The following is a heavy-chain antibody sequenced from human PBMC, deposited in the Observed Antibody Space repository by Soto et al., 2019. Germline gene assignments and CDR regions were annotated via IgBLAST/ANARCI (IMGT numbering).Heavy chain of an antibody. V-gene: IGHV1-8*01. CDR3: ARGLTPSGYDYLDY. Sequence: ASVKVSCKASGYTFTSYDINWVRQATGQGLEWMGWTNPNSGNTGYAQKFQGRVTMTRNTSISTAYMELSSLRSEDTAVYYCARGLTPSGYDYLDYWGQGTLVTVSS. J-gene: IGHJ4*02. D-gene: IGHD5-12*01. CDR2: TNPNSGNT. CDR1: GYTFTSYD.